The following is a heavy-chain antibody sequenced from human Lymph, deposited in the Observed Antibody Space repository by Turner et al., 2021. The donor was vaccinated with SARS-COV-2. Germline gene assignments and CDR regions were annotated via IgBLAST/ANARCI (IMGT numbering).Heavy chain of an antibody. CDR1: GGPISSSFYY. D-gene: IGHD6-19*01. CDR3: ARGSPQGWYVPVFDY. CDR2: IYYSGST. V-gene: IGHV4-39*01. J-gene: IGHJ4*02. Sequence: QLQLPESGPGLVKPSETLSLTCPVPGGPISSSFYYWGWIRQPLGKGLEWIGSIYYSGSTYYNPSLQSRVTISVDTSKNQFSLKLTSVTAADTAVFYCARGSPQGWYVPVFDYWGQGTLVTVSS.